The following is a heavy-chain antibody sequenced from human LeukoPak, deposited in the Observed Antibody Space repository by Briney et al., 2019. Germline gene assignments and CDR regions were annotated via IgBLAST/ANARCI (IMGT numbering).Heavy chain of an antibody. CDR2: FDPEDGET. J-gene: IGHJ4*02. CDR1: GYTLTELS. D-gene: IGHD1-1*01. V-gene: IGHV1-24*01. Sequence: ASVKVSCKVSGYTLTELSMHWVRQAPGKGLEWMGGFDPEDGETIYTQKFQGRVTMTEDTSTDTAYMELSSLRSEDTAVYYCATRPWYGTNGDYWGQGTLVTVSS. CDR3: ATRPWYGTNGDY.